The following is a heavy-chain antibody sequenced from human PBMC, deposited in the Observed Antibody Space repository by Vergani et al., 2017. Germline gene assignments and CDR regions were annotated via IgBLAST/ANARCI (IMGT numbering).Heavy chain of an antibody. CDR3: ASGVSSSLYYTY. CDR2: IYYSGST. V-gene: IGHV4-59*01. CDR1: GGSISSYY. J-gene: IGHJ4*01. D-gene: IGHD6-13*01. Sequence: QVQLQESRPGLVKPSETLSLTCTVPGGSISSYYWSWIRQPPGKGLEWIGYIYYSGSTNYNPSRKSRVTISVDTSKNPFSLKLSSVTAAATAVYYCASGVSSSLYYTYWGQGSLVIVSS.